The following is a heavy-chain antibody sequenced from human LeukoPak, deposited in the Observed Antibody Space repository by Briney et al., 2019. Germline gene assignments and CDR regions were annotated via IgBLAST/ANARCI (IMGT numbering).Heavy chain of an antibody. Sequence: GGSLRLSCAASGFTFSSYSMNWVRQAPGKGLEWVSYISSSSSTIYYADSVKGRFTISRDNAKNSLYLQMNSLTADDTAVYFCARGANYPDYWGQGTLVTVSS. CDR2: ISSSSSTI. J-gene: IGHJ4*02. V-gene: IGHV3-48*01. CDR1: GFTFSSYS. CDR3: ARGANYPDY. D-gene: IGHD3-10*01.